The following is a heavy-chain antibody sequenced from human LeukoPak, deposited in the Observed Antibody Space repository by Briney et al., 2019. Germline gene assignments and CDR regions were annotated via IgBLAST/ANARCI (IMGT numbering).Heavy chain of an antibody. Sequence: QSGGSLRLPCTASGFTFGDYAMSWVRQAPGKGLEWVGFIRSKAYGGTTEYAASVKGRFTISRDDSKSIAYLQMNSLKTEDTAVYYCTRAIPFDAFDIWGQGTMVTVSS. V-gene: IGHV3-49*04. CDR2: IRSKAYGGTT. CDR1: GFTFGDYA. J-gene: IGHJ3*02. CDR3: TRAIPFDAFDI.